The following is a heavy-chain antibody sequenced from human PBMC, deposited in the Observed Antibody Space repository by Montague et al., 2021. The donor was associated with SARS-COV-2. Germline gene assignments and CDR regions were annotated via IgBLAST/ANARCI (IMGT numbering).Heavy chain of an antibody. CDR2: IYWDDDT. D-gene: IGHD2/OR15-2a*01. CDR3: AHIRRMYYFDD. CDR1: GFSLSSSGAG. V-gene: IGHV2-5*02. J-gene: IGHJ4*02. Sequence: PALVKPTQTLTLTCTFSGFSLSSSGAGVGWIRQPPGKAPEWLALIYWDDDTRYSPPLKSRLTVTKGTSKNQVVLTLTNMDTVDTATYFCAHIRRMYYFDDWGQGTLVTVSS.